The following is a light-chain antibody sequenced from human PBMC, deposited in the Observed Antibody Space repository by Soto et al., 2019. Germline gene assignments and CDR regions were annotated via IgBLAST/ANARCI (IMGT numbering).Light chain of an antibody. CDR1: SSNIGAGYD. CDR2: GNS. Sequence: QSGLTQPPSVSGAPGQRVTISCTGSSSNIGAGYDVHWYQQLPGTAPKLLIYGNSNRPSGVPDRFSGSKSGTSASLAITGLQAEDEADYYCQSYDSSLSGKVFGTGTKLTVL. V-gene: IGLV1-40*01. CDR3: QSYDSSLSGKV. J-gene: IGLJ1*01.